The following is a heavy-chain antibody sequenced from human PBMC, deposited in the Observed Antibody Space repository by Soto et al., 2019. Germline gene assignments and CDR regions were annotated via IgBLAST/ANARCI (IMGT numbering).Heavy chain of an antibody. D-gene: IGHD3-22*01. Sequence: EVQLVESGGGLVQPGGSLRLSCAASGFTFSSYEMNWVRQAPGKGLEWVSYISSSGSTIYYADSVKGRFTISRDNAKNSLYLQMNSLRAEDTAVYYCARGHYYDSSGYLDYWGQGTLVTVSS. CDR3: ARGHYYDSSGYLDY. CDR2: ISSSGSTI. CDR1: GFTFSSYE. V-gene: IGHV3-48*03. J-gene: IGHJ4*02.